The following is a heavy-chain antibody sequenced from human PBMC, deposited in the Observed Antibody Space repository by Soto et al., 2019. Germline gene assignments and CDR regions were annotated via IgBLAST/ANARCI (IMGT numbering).Heavy chain of an antibody. J-gene: IGHJ4*02. CDR1: GDSVNSGTYF. Sequence: QVQLQESGPGLVKPSETLSLTYTVSGDSVNSGTYFWSLIRQPPGKALEWIGYLYYGGRTNYNPSLKSRVTISIDSSKNQYSLRLSSVTAGDTAVYYCATGRIYYGSEYWGQGSLVTVSS. CDR3: ATGRIYYGSEY. D-gene: IGHD3-10*01. V-gene: IGHV4-61*01. CDR2: LYYGGRT.